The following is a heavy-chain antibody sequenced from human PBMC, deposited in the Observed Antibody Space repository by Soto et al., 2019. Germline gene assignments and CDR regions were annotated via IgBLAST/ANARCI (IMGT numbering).Heavy chain of an antibody. Sequence: SETLSLTCAVHGGSFSGYYWDWIRQPPGKGLEWIGEINHSGSTNYNPSLKSRVTISVDTSKNQFSLKLSSVTAADTAVYYCARDGPMDRAFDIWGQGTMVTVSS. CDR1: GGSFSGYY. CDR2: INHSGST. J-gene: IGHJ3*02. V-gene: IGHV4-34*01. D-gene: IGHD3-10*01. CDR3: ARDGPMDRAFDI.